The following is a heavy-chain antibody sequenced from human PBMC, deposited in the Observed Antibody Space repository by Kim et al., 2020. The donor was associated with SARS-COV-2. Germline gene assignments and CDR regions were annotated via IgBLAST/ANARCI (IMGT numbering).Heavy chain of an antibody. Sequence: GGSLRLSCAASGFTFSSYGMHWVRQAPGKGLEWVAVIWYDGSNKYYADSVKGRFTISRDNSKNTLYLQMNSLRAEDTAVYYCARGGDDFWSGYYLPYYYGRDVWGQGTTVTDSS. V-gene: IGHV3-33*01. CDR2: IWYDGSNK. J-gene: IGHJ6*02. D-gene: IGHD3-3*01. CDR3: ARGGDDFWSGYYLPYYYGRDV. CDR1: GFTFSSYG.